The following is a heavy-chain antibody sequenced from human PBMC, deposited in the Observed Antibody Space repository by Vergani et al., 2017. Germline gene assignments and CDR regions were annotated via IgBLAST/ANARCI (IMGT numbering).Heavy chain of an antibody. V-gene: IGHV1-46*01. Sequence: QVQLVQSGAEVKKPGASVKVSCKASGYTFTSYYMHWVRQAPGQGLEWMGIINPSGGSTSYAQKFQGRVTMTRDTSTSTVYMELSSLRSEDTTVYYCAKDPDSSSWYRPPSKIDYWGQGTLVTVSS. D-gene: IGHD6-13*01. CDR2: INPSGGST. CDR3: AKDPDSSSWYRPPSKIDY. J-gene: IGHJ4*02. CDR1: GYTFTSYY.